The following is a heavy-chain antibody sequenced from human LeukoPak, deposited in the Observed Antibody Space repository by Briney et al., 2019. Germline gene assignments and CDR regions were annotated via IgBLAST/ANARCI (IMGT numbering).Heavy chain of an antibody. D-gene: IGHD4-17*01. CDR2: IIPIFGTA. CDR3: ARMDDYGDYGDAFDI. J-gene: IGHJ3*02. V-gene: IGHV1-69*06. CDR1: GYTFTSYD. Sequence: GASVKVSCKASGYTFTSYDINWVRQATGQGLEWMGGIIPIFGTANYAQKFQGRVTITADKSTSTAYMELSSLRSEDTAVYYCARMDDYGDYGDAFDIWGQGTMVTVSS.